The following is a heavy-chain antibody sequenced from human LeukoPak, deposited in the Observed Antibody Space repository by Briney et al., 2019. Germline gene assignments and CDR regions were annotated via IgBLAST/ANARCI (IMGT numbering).Heavy chain of an antibody. CDR3: ARPDTVQQQPFDY. CDR1: GGSISSSSYY. V-gene: IGHV4-39*07. CDR2: IYYSGST. D-gene: IGHD6-13*01. J-gene: IGHJ4*02. Sequence: SETLSLTCTVSGGSISSSSYYWGWIRQPPGKGLEWIGSIYYSGSTYYNPSLKSRVTISVDTSKNQFSLKLSSVTAADTAVYYCARPDTVQQQPFDYWGQGTLVTVSS.